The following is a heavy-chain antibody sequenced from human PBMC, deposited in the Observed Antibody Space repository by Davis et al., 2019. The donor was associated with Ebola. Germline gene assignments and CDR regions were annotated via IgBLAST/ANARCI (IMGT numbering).Heavy chain of an antibody. CDR2: INHSGST. D-gene: IGHD3-10*01. V-gene: IGHV4-34*01. Sequence: MPSETLSLTCAVYGGSFSGYYWGWIRQPPGKGLEWIGEINHSGSTNYNPSLKSRVTISKDTSKNQFSLKVNSVTAADTAAYYCARGLGSGSYFHFWGQGTLVTVSS. CDR1: GGSFSGYY. J-gene: IGHJ4*02. CDR3: ARGLGSGSYFHF.